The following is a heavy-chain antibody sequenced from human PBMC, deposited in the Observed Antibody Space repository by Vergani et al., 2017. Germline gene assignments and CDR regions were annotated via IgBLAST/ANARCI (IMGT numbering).Heavy chain of an antibody. D-gene: IGHD2-15*01. CDR2: IYYSGSP. Sequence: QVQLQESGPGLVKPSQTLSLTCTVSGGSISSGSYYWSWIRQPAGKGLEWIGYIYYSGSPNYNPSRKSRVTISVDTSKNHFSLKLSSVTAADTAVYYCARGRGGSWPRQGGHYYGMDVWGQGTTVTVSS. V-gene: IGHV4-61*10. CDR1: GGSISSGSYY. J-gene: IGHJ6*02. CDR3: ARGRGGSWPRQGGHYYGMDV.